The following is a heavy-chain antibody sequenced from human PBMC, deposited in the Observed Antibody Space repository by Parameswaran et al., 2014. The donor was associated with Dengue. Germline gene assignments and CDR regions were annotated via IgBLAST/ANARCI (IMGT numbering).Heavy chain of an antibody. V-gene: IGHV3-23*01. D-gene: IGHD2-15*01. J-gene: IGHJ4*02. CDR3: AKLGVAAWYYFDY. Sequence: VRQAPGKGLEWVSAISGSGGSTYYADSVKGRFTISRDNSKNTLYLQMNSLRAEDTAVYYCAKLGVAAWYYFDYWGQGTLVTVSS. CDR2: ISGSGGST.